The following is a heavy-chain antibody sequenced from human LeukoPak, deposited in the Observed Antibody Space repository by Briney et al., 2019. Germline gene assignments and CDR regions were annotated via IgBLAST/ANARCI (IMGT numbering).Heavy chain of an antibody. J-gene: IGHJ5*02. V-gene: IGHV1-18*01. CDR3: ATGTPRFSGWFDP. CDR2: ISAYNGNT. CDR1: GYTFTSYG. Sequence: ASVKVSCKASGYTFTSYGISWVRQAPGQGLEWMGWISAYNGNTNYAQKLQGRVTMTEDTSTDTAYTELSSLRSEDTAVYYCATGTPRFSGWFDPWGQGTLVTVSS. D-gene: IGHD1-14*01.